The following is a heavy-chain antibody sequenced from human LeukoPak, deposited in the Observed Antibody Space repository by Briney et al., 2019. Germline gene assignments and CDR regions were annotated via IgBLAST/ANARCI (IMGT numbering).Heavy chain of an antibody. D-gene: IGHD4-23*01. V-gene: IGHV3-30*18. CDR2: ISDDGSNK. CDR1: GFTFSTYG. J-gene: IGHJ4*02. Sequence: GGSLRLSCAASGFTFSTYGMHWVRQAPGKGLEWVAVISDDGSNKYYADSMKGRFTISRDNSKNTLYLQMNSLRAEDTAMYTWAKGLGGGNQRGYFDCWGQGTLVTAS. CDR3: AKGLGGGNQRGYFDC.